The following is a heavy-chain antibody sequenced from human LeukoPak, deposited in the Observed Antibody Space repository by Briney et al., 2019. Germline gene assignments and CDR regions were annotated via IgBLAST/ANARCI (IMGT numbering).Heavy chain of an antibody. D-gene: IGHD3-10*01. CDR2: ISWNSGST. J-gene: IGHJ3*02. CDR3: AKDKSAIVRGVGDAFDI. Sequence: GRSLRLSCAASGFTFDDYAMYWVRQAPGKGLEWVSGISWNSGSTGYADSVKGRFTISRDNAKNSLYLQMNSLRAEDTALYYCAKDKSAIVRGVGDAFDIWGQGTMVTVSS. V-gene: IGHV3-9*01. CDR1: GFTFDDYA.